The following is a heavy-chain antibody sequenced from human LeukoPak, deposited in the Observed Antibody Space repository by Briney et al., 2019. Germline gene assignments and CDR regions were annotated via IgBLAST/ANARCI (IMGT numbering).Heavy chain of an antibody. CDR1: GFTVSSKY. D-gene: IGHD6-13*01. J-gene: IGHJ4*02. V-gene: IGHV3-53*01. CDR2: IYSGGST. CDR3: TMRGNTWYDC. Sequence: GGSLRLSCAASGFTVSSKYMSWVRQAPGKGLEWVSVIYSGGSTYYADSVKGRFTISRDNSKNTVDLQMNSLRVEDTAVYYCTMRGNTWYDCWGQGTLATVSS.